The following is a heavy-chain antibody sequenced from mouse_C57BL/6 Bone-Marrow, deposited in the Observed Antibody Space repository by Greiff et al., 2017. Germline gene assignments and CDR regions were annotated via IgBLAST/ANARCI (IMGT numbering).Heavy chain of an antibody. D-gene: IGHD4-1*01. CDR2: IDPSDSYT. Sequence: QVQLQQSGAELVKPGASVKLSCKASGYTFTSYWMQWVKQRPGQGLEWIGEIDPSDSYTNYNQKFKGKATLTVATSSSTAYMQLSSLTSEDSAVYYCARETGTTYYYAMDYWGQGTSVTVSS. J-gene: IGHJ4*01. V-gene: IGHV1-50*01. CDR3: ARETGTTYYYAMDY. CDR1: GYTFTSYW.